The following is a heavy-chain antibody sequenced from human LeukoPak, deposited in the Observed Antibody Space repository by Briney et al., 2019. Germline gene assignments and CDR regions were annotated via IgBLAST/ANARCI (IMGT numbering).Heavy chain of an antibody. CDR2: IYTSGST. J-gene: IGHJ6*03. V-gene: IGHV4-4*07. Sequence: SETLSLTCTVSGGSISSYYWSWIRQPAGKGLEWIGRIYTSGSTNYNPSLKSRVTMSVDTSKNQFSLKLSSVTAADTAVYYCARGSLGSFYYYMDVWGKGTTVTVSS. CDR3: ARGSLGSFYYYMDV. CDR1: GGSISSYY. D-gene: IGHD1-26*01.